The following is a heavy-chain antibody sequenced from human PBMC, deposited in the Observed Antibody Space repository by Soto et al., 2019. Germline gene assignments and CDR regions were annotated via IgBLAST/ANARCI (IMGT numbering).Heavy chain of an antibody. CDR2: INPDSGGT. CDR3: ARGIRLWPRLDY. V-gene: IGHV1-2*02. J-gene: IGHJ4*02. D-gene: IGHD3-10*01. Sequence: ASVKVSCKPSGYTFSGYYIHWVRQAPGQGLEWMGWINPDSGGTNYAQKFQGRVTMTRDTSISTAYMDLSTLGSDDTAVYYCARGIRLWPRLDYWGQGTLVTVS. CDR1: GYTFSGYY.